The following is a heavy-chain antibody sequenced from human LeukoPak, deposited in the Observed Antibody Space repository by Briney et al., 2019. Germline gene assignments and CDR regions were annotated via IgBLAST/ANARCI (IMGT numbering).Heavy chain of an antibody. D-gene: IGHD3-22*01. CDR3: ARGPSSGYYVYYYGMDV. CDR1: GGSISSSNW. CDR2: IYHSGST. Sequence: SGTLSLTCAVSGGSISSSNWWSWVRQPPGKGLEWIGEIYHSGSTNYNPSLKSRVTISVDKSKNQFSLKLSSVTAADTAVYYCARGPSSGYYVYYYGMDVWGQGTTVTVSS. V-gene: IGHV4-4*02. J-gene: IGHJ6*02.